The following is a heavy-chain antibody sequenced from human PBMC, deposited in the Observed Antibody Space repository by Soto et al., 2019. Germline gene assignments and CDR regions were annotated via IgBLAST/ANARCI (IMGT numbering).Heavy chain of an antibody. V-gene: IGHV1-3*05. CDR2: INAGNGNT. J-gene: IGHJ4*02. D-gene: IGHD2-21*02. CDR3: ARSIVVVTALDY. CDR1: GYTFTSYA. Sequence: QVQLVQSGAEEKKPGASVKVSCKASGYTFTSYAMHWVRQAPGQRLEWMGWINAGNGNTKYSQKFRGRVTNTRDTSASTAYMELSSLRSEDTAVYYCARSIVVVTALDYWGQGTLVTVSS.